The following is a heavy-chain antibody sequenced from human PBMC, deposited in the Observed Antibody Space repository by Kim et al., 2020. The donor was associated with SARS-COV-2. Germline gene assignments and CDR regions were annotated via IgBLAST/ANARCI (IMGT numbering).Heavy chain of an antibody. CDR2: ISGSGGST. J-gene: IGHJ6*02. V-gene: IGHV3-23*01. Sequence: GGSLRLSCAASGFTFSSYAMSWVRQAPGKGLEWVSAISGSGGSTYYADSVKGRFTISRDNSKNTLYLQMNSLRAEDTAVYYCAKVIAGDSSGYRPAWGMDVWGQGTTVTVSS. D-gene: IGHD3-22*01. CDR1: GFTFSSYA. CDR3: AKVIAGDSSGYRPAWGMDV.